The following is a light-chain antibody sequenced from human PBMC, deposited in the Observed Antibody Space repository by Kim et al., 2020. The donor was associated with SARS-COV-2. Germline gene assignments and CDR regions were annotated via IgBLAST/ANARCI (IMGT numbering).Light chain of an antibody. Sequence: SADLGQTARITCGGDSIGRKNVFWYQHRPGQAPVVVIYKDNNRPSGIPERFSGSNSGNTATPTITRAQLGDEADYYCQVWDSSFVVFGGGTQLTVL. CDR3: QVWDSSFVV. V-gene: IGLV3-9*01. J-gene: IGLJ2*01. CDR1: SIGRKN. CDR2: KDN.